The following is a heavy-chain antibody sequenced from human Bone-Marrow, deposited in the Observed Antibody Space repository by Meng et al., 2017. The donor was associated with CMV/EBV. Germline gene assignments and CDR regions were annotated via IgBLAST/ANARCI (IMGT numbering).Heavy chain of an antibody. D-gene: IGHD2-2*01. CDR1: GGSISSSSCY. J-gene: IGHJ5*02. CDR2: IYYSGST. V-gene: IGHV4-39*01. CDR3: ARQAAIISNWFDP. Sequence: GSLRLSCTVSGGSISSSSCYWGWIRQPPGKGLEWIGSIYYSGSTYYNPSLKSRVTISVDTSKNQFSLKLSSVTAADTAVYYCARQAAIISNWFDPWGQGTLVTVSS.